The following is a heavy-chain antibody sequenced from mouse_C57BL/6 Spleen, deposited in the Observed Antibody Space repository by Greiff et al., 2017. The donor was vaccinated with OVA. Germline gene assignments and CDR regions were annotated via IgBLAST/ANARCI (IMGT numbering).Heavy chain of an antibody. CDR3: TRGRPYSNFQAWFAY. Sequence: QVQLKESGAELVRPGASVTLSCKASGYTFTDYEMHWVKQTPVHGLEWIGAIDPETGGTAYNQKFKGKAILTADKSSSTAYMELRSLTSEDSAVYYCTRGRPYSNFQAWFAYWGQGTLVTVSA. CDR2: IDPETGGT. D-gene: IGHD2-5*01. V-gene: IGHV1-15*01. CDR1: GYTFTDYE. J-gene: IGHJ3*01.